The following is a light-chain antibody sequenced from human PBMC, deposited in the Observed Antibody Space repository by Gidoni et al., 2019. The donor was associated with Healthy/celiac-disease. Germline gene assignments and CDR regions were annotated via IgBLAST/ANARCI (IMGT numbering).Light chain of an antibody. CDR3: QQLNSYPPYT. V-gene: IGKV1-9*01. CDR1: QGISSY. Sequence: DIQLTQSPSFLSASVGDRVTITCRASQGISSYLAWYQQKPGKAPRLLLYAASTLQSGVPSRFSGSGSGTEFTLTISCLQPEYFATYYCQQLNSYPPYTFGQGTKLEIK. J-gene: IGKJ2*01. CDR2: AAS.